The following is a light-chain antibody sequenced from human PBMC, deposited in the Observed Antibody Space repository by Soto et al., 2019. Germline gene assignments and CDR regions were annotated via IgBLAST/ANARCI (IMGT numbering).Light chain of an antibody. CDR1: QSISSW. CDR3: QQYNSDSPYT. CDR2: KAS. V-gene: IGKV1-5*03. J-gene: IGKJ2*01. Sequence: DIQMTQSPSTLSASVGDRVTITCRAIQSISSWLAWYQQKPGKAPKLLIYKASSLESGVPSRFSGSGSGTEFTLTISSLQPDDFDTYYCQQYNSDSPYTFGQGTKLEIK.